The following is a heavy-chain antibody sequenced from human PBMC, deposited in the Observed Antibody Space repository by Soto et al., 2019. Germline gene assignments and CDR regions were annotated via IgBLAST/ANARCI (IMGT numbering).Heavy chain of an antibody. D-gene: IGHD1-26*01. CDR1: GFTFSSYV. Sequence: LRLSCAASGFTFSSYVMHWVRQAPGKGLEWVAVISYDGSNKYYADSVKGRFTISRDNSKNTLYLQMNSLRAEDTAVYYCAKNIVGAPGYWGQGTLVTVSS. CDR2: ISYDGSNK. J-gene: IGHJ4*02. CDR3: AKNIVGAPGY. V-gene: IGHV3-30*18.